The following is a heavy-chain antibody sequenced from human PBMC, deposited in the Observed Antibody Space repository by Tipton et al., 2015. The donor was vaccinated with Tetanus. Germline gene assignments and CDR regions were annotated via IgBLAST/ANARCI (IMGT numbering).Heavy chain of an antibody. D-gene: IGHD4-23*01. CDR1: GIDFNRYG. J-gene: IGHJ4*02. CDR3: ARDGSYGGTLISDY. CDR2: TWYDGSNI. Sequence: SGIDFNRYGMHWVRQAPGKGLEWLAVTWYDGSNIYVADSVKGRFTISGDTSENSVYLQLNSLRAEDTAVYYCARDGSYGGTLISDYWGQGTQVTVSS. V-gene: IGHV3-33*01.